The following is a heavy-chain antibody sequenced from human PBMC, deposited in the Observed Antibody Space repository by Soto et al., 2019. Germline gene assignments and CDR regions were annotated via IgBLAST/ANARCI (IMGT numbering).Heavy chain of an antibody. Sequence: RGSLRLSYVGSGFMFRDYPLNWVRQAPGKGLEWVGRIKSKTDGGTVDYAGPVKGRFTISRDDSKNTLYVQMNSLKTEDTAVYYCTTVIPKGKWELGPWGQGT. CDR2: IKSKTDGGTV. CDR3: TTVIPKGKWELGP. J-gene: IGHJ5*02. V-gene: IGHV3-15*05. D-gene: IGHD1-26*01. CDR1: GFMFRDYP.